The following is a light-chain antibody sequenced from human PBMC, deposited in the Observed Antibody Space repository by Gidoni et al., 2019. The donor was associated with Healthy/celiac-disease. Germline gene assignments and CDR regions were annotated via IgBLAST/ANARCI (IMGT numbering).Light chain of an antibody. CDR3: QKYNNWRT. Sequence: DIVMTQSPATLSVSPGERATLSCRASQSVSSNLAWYQQKPGQAPRLLIYGASTRATGIPARVSGSGSGTEFTLTISSLQSEDFAVYYCQKYNNWRTFXQXTKVEIK. CDR2: GAS. CDR1: QSVSSN. J-gene: IGKJ1*01. V-gene: IGKV3-15*01.